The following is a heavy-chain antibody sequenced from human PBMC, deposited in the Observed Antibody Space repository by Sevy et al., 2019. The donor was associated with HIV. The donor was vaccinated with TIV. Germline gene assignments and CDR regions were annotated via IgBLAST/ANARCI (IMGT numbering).Heavy chain of an antibody. V-gene: IGHV3-20*04. D-gene: IGHD3-22*01. CDR2: INWSGSKT. Sequence: GGSLRLSCAASGFTFDDYAMGWVRQAPGKGLEWVSGINWSGSKTGYADSVKGRFTISRDSAKTSLYLQMNSLRTEDTALYYCARNTYYYDTTGFGAFDIWGQGTMVTVSS. CDR1: GFTFDDYA. J-gene: IGHJ3*02. CDR3: ARNTYYYDTTGFGAFDI.